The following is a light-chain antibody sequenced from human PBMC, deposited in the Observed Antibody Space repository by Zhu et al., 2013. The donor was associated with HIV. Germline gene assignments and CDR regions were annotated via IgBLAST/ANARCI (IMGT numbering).Light chain of an antibody. CDR3: QQRSNWPPENS. CDR2: DAS. J-gene: IGKJ2*03. V-gene: IGKV3-11*01. CDR1: QTISSY. Sequence: IVLTQSPATLSLSPGERATLSCRASQTISSYLAWYQQRPGQAPRLLIYDASNRAPGIPARFSGSGSGTDFTLTISSLEPEDFAVYYCQQRSNWPPENSFGQGTKLEI.